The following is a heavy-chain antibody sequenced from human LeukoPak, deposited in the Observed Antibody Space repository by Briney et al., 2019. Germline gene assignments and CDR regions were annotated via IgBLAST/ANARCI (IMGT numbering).Heavy chain of an antibody. D-gene: IGHD6-19*01. CDR1: GGSFSSDY. J-gene: IGHJ4*02. Sequence: SETLSLTCGVYGGSFSSDYWSWIRQPPGKGLEWIGEINHSGSTNYNPSLKSRVTILVDTSKNQFSLKLSSVTAADTAVYYCARQTISSGWYIYYFDYWGQGTLVTVSS. CDR2: INHSGST. CDR3: ARQTISSGWYIYYFDY. V-gene: IGHV4-34*01.